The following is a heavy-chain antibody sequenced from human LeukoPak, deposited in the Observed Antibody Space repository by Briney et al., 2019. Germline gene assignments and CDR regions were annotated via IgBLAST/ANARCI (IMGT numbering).Heavy chain of an antibody. V-gene: IGHV3-30*02. CDR1: GFTFSSYG. D-gene: IGHD6-19*01. J-gene: IGHJ4*02. Sequence: GGSLRPPCAASGFTFSSYGMHWVRQAPGKGLEWVAFIRYDGSNKYYADSVKGRFTISRDNSKNTLYLQMNSLRAEDTAVYYCAKDLYSSSLFDYWGQGTLVTVSS. CDR3: AKDLYSSSLFDY. CDR2: IRYDGSNK.